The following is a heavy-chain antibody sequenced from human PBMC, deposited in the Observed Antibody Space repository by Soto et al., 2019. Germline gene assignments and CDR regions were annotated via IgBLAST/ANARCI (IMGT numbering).Heavy chain of an antibody. CDR3: ARESGRGQMAFDS. J-gene: IGHJ4*02. D-gene: IGHD3-10*01. CDR2: IWYDESNK. Sequence: GGFVRLSCAASGFTFSNYSMHWVRQAPRKGQEWEAVIWYDESNKYYADSVEGRFTFYRDYSKKTLYLQMNGLRVEYSAVYYCARESGRGQMAFDSWGQGTLVTVSS. CDR1: GFTFSNYS. V-gene: IGHV3-33*01.